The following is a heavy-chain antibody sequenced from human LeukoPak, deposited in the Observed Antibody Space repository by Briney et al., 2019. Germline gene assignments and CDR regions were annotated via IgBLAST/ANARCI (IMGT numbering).Heavy chain of an antibody. V-gene: IGHV5-51*01. Sequence: GESLNISCKGSGYSFTSYWIGWVRQMPRKGLGGMGIIYPGDSDTRYSPSFQGQVTISADKSISTAYLQWSSLKASDTAMYYCARPGDSSGYGAFDIWGQGTMVTVSS. CDR1: GYSFTSYW. CDR3: ARPGDSSGYGAFDI. J-gene: IGHJ3*02. D-gene: IGHD3-22*01. CDR2: IYPGDSDT.